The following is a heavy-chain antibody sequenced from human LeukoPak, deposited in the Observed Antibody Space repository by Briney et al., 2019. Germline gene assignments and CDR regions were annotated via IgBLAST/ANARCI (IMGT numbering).Heavy chain of an antibody. CDR2: TRNKANSYTT. V-gene: IGHV3-72*01. J-gene: IGHJ6*02. Sequence: GGSLRLSCAASGFTFSDHYMDWVRQAPGKGLEWVGPTRNKANSYTTEYAASVKGRFTISRDDSKNSLYLQMNSLKTEDTAVYYCARVRSTYYGSGTMDVWGQGTTVTVSS. CDR3: ARVRSTYYGSGTMDV. CDR1: GFTFSDHY. D-gene: IGHD3-10*01.